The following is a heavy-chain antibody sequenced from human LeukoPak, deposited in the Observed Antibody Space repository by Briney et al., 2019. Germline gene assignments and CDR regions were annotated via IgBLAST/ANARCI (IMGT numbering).Heavy chain of an antibody. V-gene: IGHV5-51*01. J-gene: IGHJ6*03. CDR2: IYPGDSDT. CDR1: GYSFTSYW. CDR3: ARRDDYYYMDV. Sequence: GAPLKTSCQGSGYSFTSYWIGWVRQMPGKGLEWMGIIYPGDSDTRYSPSFQGQVTISADKSITTAYLQWSSLKASDTAMYYCARRDDYYYMDVWGKGTTVTVSS.